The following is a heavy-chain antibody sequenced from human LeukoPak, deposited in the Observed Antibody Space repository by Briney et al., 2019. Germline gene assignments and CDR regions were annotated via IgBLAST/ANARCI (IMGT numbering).Heavy chain of an antibody. CDR3: ARGLGSSWLRD. V-gene: IGHV4-34*01. J-gene: IGHJ4*02. CDR2: INHSGSP. Sequence: SETLSLTCAVYGGSFSGYYWSWIRQPPGKGLEWIGEINHSGSPNYNPSLKSRVTISVDTSKNQFSLKLSTVTAADTAVYYCARGLGSSWLRDWGQGTLVTVSS. CDR1: GGSFSGYY. D-gene: IGHD6-13*01.